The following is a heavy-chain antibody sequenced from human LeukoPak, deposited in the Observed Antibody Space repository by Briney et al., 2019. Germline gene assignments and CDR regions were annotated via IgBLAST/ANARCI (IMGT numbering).Heavy chain of an antibody. V-gene: IGHV1-18*01. Sequence: ASVKVSCKVSGYTLTELSMHWVRQAPGQGLEWMGWISAYNGNTNYAQKLQGRVTMTTDTSTSTAYMELRSLRSDDTAVYYCARVGVGALAFDYWGQGTLVTVSS. CDR1: GYTLTELS. CDR3: ARVGVGALAFDY. D-gene: IGHD1-26*01. CDR2: ISAYNGNT. J-gene: IGHJ4*02.